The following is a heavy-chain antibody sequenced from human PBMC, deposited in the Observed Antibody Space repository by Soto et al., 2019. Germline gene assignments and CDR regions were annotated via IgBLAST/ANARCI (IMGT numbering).Heavy chain of an antibody. CDR3: ARSAYDSSGYYYGDYYFDY. D-gene: IGHD3-22*01. J-gene: IGHJ4*02. CDR1: GGSIRSYY. Sequence: SETLSLTCTVSGGSIRSYYWSWIRQHPGKGLEWIGYIYYSGSTYYNPSLKSRVTISVDTSKNQFSLKLSSVTAADTAVYYCARSAYDSSGYYYGDYYFDYWGQGTLVTVSS. CDR2: IYYSGST. V-gene: IGHV4-59*06.